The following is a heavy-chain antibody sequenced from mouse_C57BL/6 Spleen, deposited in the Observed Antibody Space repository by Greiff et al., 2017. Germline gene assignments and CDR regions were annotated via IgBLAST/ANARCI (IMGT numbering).Heavy chain of an antibody. D-gene: IGHD1-1*01. Sequence: QVQLQQPGAELVKPGASVKLSCKASGYTFTSYWMHWVKQRPGRGLEWIGRIDPNSGGTKYNEQFKSKATLTVDKSSRTAYMQLSSLTSEDSAVYDCARGDYYGSPYAMDYWGQGTSVTVSS. CDR2: IDPNSGGT. V-gene: IGHV1-72*01. J-gene: IGHJ4*01. CDR1: GYTFTSYW. CDR3: ARGDYYGSPYAMDY.